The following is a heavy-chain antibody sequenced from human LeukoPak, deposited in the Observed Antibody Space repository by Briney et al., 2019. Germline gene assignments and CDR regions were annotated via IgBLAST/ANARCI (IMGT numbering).Heavy chain of an antibody. V-gene: IGHV3-7*01. CDR1: GFTFSSYW. CDR3: ARDRCSSTSCYSYYYYYMDV. Sequence: PGGSQRLSCAASGFTFSSYWMSWVRQAPGKGLEWVANMNQDGSEKSYVDSVKGRFTISRDNAKTSLYLQMNSLRAEDTAVYYCARDRCSSTSCYSYYYYYMDVWGKGTTVTVSS. J-gene: IGHJ6*03. CDR2: MNQDGSEK. D-gene: IGHD2-2*01.